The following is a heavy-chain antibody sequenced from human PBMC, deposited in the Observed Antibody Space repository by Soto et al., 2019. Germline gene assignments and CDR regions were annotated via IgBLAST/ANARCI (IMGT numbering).Heavy chain of an antibody. Sequence: ASVKVSCKASGYTFTGYYMHWVRQAPGQGLEWMGWINPNSGGTNYAQRFQGRVTMTRDTSISTAYMELSRLRSDDTAVYYCARDHSSSWAYYYYYGMDVWGQGATVTVSS. CDR2: INPNSGGT. CDR3: ARDHSSSWAYYYYYGMDV. CDR1: GYTFTGYY. J-gene: IGHJ6*02. V-gene: IGHV1-2*02. D-gene: IGHD6-13*01.